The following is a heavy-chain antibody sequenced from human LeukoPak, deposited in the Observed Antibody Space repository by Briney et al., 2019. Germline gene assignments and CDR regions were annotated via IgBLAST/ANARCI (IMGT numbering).Heavy chain of an antibody. CDR3: AVAYKWHSNNWV. CDR1: GHALSGLF. J-gene: IGHJ4*02. Sequence: ASVKVSCKVSGHALSGLFIHWVRQAPGKGPEWVGGLDPESAEIIHAQKFQGRVTLTDDTSTDTAYMELSSLKSEDTAVYYCAVAYKWHSNNWVWGQGTLVTVSS. CDR2: LDPESAEI. D-gene: IGHD1-1*01. V-gene: IGHV1-24*01.